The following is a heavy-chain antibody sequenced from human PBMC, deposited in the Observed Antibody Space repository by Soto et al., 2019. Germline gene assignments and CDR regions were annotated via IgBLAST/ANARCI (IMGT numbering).Heavy chain of an antibody. CDR3: AKDRPSYYDSAPFDY. J-gene: IGHJ4*02. D-gene: IGHD3-22*01. V-gene: IGHV3-30*18. CDR1: GFTFSSYG. CDR2: ISYDGSNK. Sequence: PGGSLRLSCAASGFTFSSYGMHWVRQAPGKGLEWVAVISYDGSNKYYADSVKGRFTISRDNSKNTLYLQMNSLRAEDTAVYYCAKDRPSYYDSAPFDYWGQGTLVTVSS.